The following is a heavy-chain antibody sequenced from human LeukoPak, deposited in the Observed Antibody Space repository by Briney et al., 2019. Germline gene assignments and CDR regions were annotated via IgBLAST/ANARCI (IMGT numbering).Heavy chain of an antibody. CDR2: IYHSGST. J-gene: IGHJ3*02. CDR1: GGSISSSSYY. CDR3: ARSDGYGLVGI. D-gene: IGHD3-10*01. Sequence: SETLSLTCTVSGGSISSSSYYWGWLRQPPGKGLEWIGSIYHSGSTYYNPSLKSRVTISVDTSKNHFSLTLSSVTAADTAVYYCARSDGYGLVGIWGQGTRVSVSS. V-gene: IGHV4-39*07.